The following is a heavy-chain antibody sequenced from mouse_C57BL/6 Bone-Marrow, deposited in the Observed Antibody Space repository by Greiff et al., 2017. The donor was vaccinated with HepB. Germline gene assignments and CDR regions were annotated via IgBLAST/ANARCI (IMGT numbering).Heavy chain of an antibody. Sequence: VKLMESGAELVKPGASVKMSCKASGYTFTSYWITWVKQRPGQGLEWIGDIYPGSGSTNYNEKFKSKATLTVDTSSSTAYMQLSSLTSEDSAVYYCARDSTSTVVAPGFAYWGQGTLVTVSA. J-gene: IGHJ3*01. V-gene: IGHV1-55*01. CDR3: ARDSTSTVVAPGFAY. CDR1: GYTFTSYW. CDR2: IYPGSGST. D-gene: IGHD1-1*01.